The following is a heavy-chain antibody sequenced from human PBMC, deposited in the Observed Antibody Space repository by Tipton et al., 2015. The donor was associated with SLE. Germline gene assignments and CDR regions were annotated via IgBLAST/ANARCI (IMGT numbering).Heavy chain of an antibody. Sequence: TLSLTCTVSGGSISSGSYYWSWIRQPAGKGLEWIGRIYTSGSTYYNPSLKSRVTISVDTSKNQFSLKLSSVTAADTAVYYCAREGRSSTSCYGYYYMDVWGKGTTVTVSS. CDR1: GGSISSGSYY. CDR3: AREGRSSTSCYGYYYMDV. V-gene: IGHV4-61*02. D-gene: IGHD2-2*01. CDR2: IYTSGST. J-gene: IGHJ6*03.